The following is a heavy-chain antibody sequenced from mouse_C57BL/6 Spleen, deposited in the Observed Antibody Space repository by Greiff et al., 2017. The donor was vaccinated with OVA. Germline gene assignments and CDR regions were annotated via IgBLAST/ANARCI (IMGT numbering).Heavy chain of an antibody. V-gene: IGHV5-16*01. CDR3: ARLDHYYGTSYCDY. J-gene: IGHJ2*01. CDR1: GFTFSDYY. Sequence: EVQLMESEGGLVQPGSSMKLSCTASGFTFSDYYMAWVRQVPEKGLEWVANINYDGSSTYYLDSLKSRFIISRDNAKNILYLQMSMLKSDDTATYYCARLDHYYGTSYCDYWGQGTTLTVSS. CDR2: INYDGSST. D-gene: IGHD1-1*01.